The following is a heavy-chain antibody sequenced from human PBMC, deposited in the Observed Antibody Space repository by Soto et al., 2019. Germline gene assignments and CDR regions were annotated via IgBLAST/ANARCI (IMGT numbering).Heavy chain of an antibody. V-gene: IGHV5-51*01. J-gene: IGHJ3*01. CDR3: ARRGYSYAFDV. CDR1: GYNFSRYW. D-gene: IGHD5-18*01. Sequence: GESLKISCKGSGYNFSRYWIGWVRLMSGNGLECMGIIYPGDSDTTYSPSFQGQVTISADKSISTAYLQWSSLKASDIAMYYCARRGYSYAFDVWGQGTTVTV. CDR2: IYPGDSDT.